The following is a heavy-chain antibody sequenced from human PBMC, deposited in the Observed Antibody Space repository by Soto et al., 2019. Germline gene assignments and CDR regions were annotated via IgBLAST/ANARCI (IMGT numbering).Heavy chain of an antibody. CDR1: GGSISRYY. Sequence: SETLALTCTVSGGSISRYYWSWIRQPPGKGLEWIGYIYYSGSTNYNPSLKSRVTISVDTSKNQFSLKLSSVTAADTAVYYCARGSRWQSYGMDVWGQGTTVTVS. V-gene: IGHV4-59*01. CDR2: IYYSGST. J-gene: IGHJ6*02. CDR3: ARGSRWQSYGMDV. D-gene: IGHD2-15*01.